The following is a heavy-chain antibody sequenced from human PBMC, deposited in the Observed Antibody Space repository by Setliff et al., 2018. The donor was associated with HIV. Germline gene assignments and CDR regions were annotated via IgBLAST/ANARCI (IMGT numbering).Heavy chain of an antibody. V-gene: IGHV1-69*05. J-gene: IGHJ4*02. CDR3: STVDYGYFDS. Sequence: SVKVSCKASGDTFNNCAVTWVRQAPGQGLEWMGGSIPLFGTTNYAQKFQGRVTLTTDELMNTLYLQMISLKTEDTAVYYCSTVDYGYFDSWGQGTLVTVSS. CDR2: SIPLFGTT. D-gene: IGHD4-17*01. CDR1: GDTFNNCA.